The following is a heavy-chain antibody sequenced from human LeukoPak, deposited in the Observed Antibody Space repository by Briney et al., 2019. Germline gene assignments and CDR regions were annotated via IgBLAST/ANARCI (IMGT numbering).Heavy chain of an antibody. V-gene: IGHV4-34*01. J-gene: IGHJ5*02. D-gene: IGHD2-21*01. Sequence: PSETLSLTCAVYGGSFSGYYWTWIRQPPGKGLEWIGEINHSGSTYYNPSLKSRVTISVDTSKNQFSLKLSSVTAADTAVYYCARVLSCGGDCYPNWFDPWGQGTLVTVSS. CDR1: GGSFSGYY. CDR3: ARVLSCGGDCYPNWFDP. CDR2: INHSGST.